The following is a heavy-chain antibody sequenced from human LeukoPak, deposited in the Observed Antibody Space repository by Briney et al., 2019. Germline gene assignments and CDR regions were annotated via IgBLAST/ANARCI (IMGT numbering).Heavy chain of an antibody. V-gene: IGHV3-48*03. CDR1: GFTFSNYE. CDR3: AKNPYTAMVPADDY. CDR2: ISRGGRTV. J-gene: IGHJ4*02. D-gene: IGHD5-18*01. Sequence: PGGSLRLSCAASGFTFSNYEMNWVRQAPGKGLDWVAYISRGGRTVDYADSVKGRFTISRDSAKNALYLQMNSLRAEDTAVYYCAKNPYTAMVPADDYWGQGTLVTVSS.